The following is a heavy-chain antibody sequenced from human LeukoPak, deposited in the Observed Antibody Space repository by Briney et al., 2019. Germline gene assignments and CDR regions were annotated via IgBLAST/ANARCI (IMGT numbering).Heavy chain of an antibody. D-gene: IGHD1-7*01. Sequence: PGGSLRLSCAVSGITLSNYGMTWVRQAQGKGLEWVAGISGSGGGTNYADSVKGRFTISRDNARNTLYLQMNSLRAEDTALYYCAKDIGITGTPYYFDYWGQGTLVTVSS. V-gene: IGHV3-23*01. CDR3: AKDIGITGTPYYFDY. J-gene: IGHJ4*02. CDR2: ISGSGGGT. CDR1: GITLSNYG.